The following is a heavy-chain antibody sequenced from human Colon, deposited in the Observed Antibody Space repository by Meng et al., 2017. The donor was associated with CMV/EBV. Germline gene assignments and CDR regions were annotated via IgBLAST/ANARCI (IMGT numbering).Heavy chain of an antibody. CDR2: ISATGGTT. D-gene: IGHD3/OR15-3a*01. J-gene: IGHJ4*02. Sequence: EVEWLGSGRGLGQPVWSLTPSCHASEFTFRSFAMGWVRQAPGKVLEWVSTISATGGTTYYADSVEGRFTISRDNSKNTLYLQMNSLRAEDTAVYYCARLRQFLDTPYWGQGTLVTASS. CDR1: EFTFRSFA. V-gene: IGHV3-23*01. CDR3: ARLRQFLDTPY.